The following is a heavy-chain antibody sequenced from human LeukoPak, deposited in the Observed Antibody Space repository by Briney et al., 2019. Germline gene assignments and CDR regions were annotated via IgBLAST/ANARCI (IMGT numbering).Heavy chain of an antibody. V-gene: IGHV3-30*02. CDR1: QFKFSSYG. Sequence: GGSLRLSCAASQFKFSSYGMRWVRQAPGRGLEWVAFIRHDESNTNYADSVKGRFTVSRDNSKNTLYLQMNSLRPEDTAVYYCGKGNEIDYWGQGTLVTVSS. CDR2: IRHDESNT. CDR3: GKGNEIDY. J-gene: IGHJ4*02. D-gene: IGHD1-1*01.